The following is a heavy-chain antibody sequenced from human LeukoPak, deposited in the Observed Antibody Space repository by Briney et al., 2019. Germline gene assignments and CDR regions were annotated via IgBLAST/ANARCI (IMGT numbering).Heavy chain of an antibody. V-gene: IGHV4-34*01. CDR3: ARRTQGWLLLSNFDY. D-gene: IGHD3-22*01. CDR1: GGSFNGYY. Sequence: SEPLSLTCAVYGGSFNGYYWSWIRQPPGKGLEWIGEINHSGSTNYNPSLKSRVTTSVDTSKNHFSLKLSSVTAADTAVYYCARRTQGWLLLSNFDYWGQGTLVTVSS. J-gene: IGHJ4*02. CDR2: INHSGST.